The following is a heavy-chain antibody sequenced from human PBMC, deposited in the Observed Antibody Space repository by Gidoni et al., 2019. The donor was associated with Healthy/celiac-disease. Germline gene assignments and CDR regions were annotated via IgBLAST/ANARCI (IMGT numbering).Heavy chain of an antibody. Sequence: QLQLQESGPGLVKLSETLSLTCTVSGGSISSSSYYWGWIRQPPGKGLEWIGSIYYSGSTYYNPSLKSRVTISVDTSKNQFSLKLSSVTAADTAVYYCARHYYDSSGYYIPDYWGQGTLVTVSS. V-gene: IGHV4-39*01. D-gene: IGHD3-22*01. J-gene: IGHJ4*02. CDR1: GGSISSSSYY. CDR2: IYYSGST. CDR3: ARHYYDSSGYYIPDY.